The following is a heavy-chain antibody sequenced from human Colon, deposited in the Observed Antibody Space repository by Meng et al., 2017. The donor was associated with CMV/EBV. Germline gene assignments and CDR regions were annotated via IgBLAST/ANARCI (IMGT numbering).Heavy chain of an antibody. D-gene: IGHD3-10*01. J-gene: IGHJ6*02. CDR3: ARESIAMVRGYGMDV. CDR1: GFTFNRNS. CDR2: INGVGDIT. Sequence: GGSLRLSCAASGFTFNRNSMSWVRQAPGKGLEWVSGINGVGDITYYADSVKGRFTISRDNSKNTLYLRMIDLRAEDTAMYYCARESIAMVRGYGMDVWGQGTTVTVSS. V-gene: IGHV3-23*01.